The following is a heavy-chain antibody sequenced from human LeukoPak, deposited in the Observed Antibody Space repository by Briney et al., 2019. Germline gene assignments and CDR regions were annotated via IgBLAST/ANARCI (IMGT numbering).Heavy chain of an antibody. J-gene: IGHJ3*02. CDR1: GGTFSSYA. V-gene: IGHV1-69*05. D-gene: IGHD3-3*01. CDR2: IIPIFGTA. Sequence: AASVKVSCKASGGTFSSYAISWVRQAPGQGLEWMGGIIPIFGTANYAQKFQGRVTITTDESTSTAYMELSSLRSEDTAVYYCARAYYDFWSGSNFDAFDIWGQGTMVTVSS. CDR3: ARAYYDFWSGSNFDAFDI.